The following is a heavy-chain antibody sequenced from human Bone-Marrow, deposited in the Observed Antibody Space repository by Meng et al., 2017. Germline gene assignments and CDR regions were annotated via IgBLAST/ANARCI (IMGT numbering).Heavy chain of an antibody. CDR1: GFTFSSYG. Sequence: GGSLRLFCAASGFTFSSYGMHWVRQAPGKGLEWVAVIWYDGSNKYYADSVKGRFTISRDNSKNTLYLQMNSLRAEDTAVYYCARVGYYDSSGYYYYGMDVWGQGTTVTVSS. V-gene: IGHV3-33*01. D-gene: IGHD3-22*01. CDR3: ARVGYYDSSGYYYYGMDV. J-gene: IGHJ6*02. CDR2: IWYDGSNK.